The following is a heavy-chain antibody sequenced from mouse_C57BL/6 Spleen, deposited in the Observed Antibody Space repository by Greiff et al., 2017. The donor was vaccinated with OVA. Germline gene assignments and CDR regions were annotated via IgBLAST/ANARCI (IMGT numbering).Heavy chain of an antibody. J-gene: IGHJ2*01. Sequence: VQLQQPGAELVKPGASVKLSCKASGYTFTSYWMQWVKQRPGQGLEWIGEIDPSDSYTNYNEKFKGKATLTVDTSSSTAYMQLSSLTSEDSAVXYCTRPGTAQAPDYWGQGTALTVSS. CDR1: GYTFTSYW. V-gene: IGHV1-50*01. CDR2: IDPSDSYT. CDR3: TRPGTAQAPDY. D-gene: IGHD3-2*02.